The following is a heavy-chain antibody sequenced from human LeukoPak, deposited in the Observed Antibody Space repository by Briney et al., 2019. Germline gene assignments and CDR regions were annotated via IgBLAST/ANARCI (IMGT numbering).Heavy chain of an antibody. Sequence: SETLSLTCAVYGGSFSGYYWSWIRQPPGKGLEWIGEFNHSGSTNYNPSLKSRVTISVDTSKNQFSLKLSSVTAADTAVYYCARDKDYYGSGSYFDYWGQGTLVTVSS. V-gene: IGHV4-34*01. CDR2: FNHSGST. J-gene: IGHJ4*02. D-gene: IGHD3-10*01. CDR3: ARDKDYYGSGSYFDY. CDR1: GGSFSGYY.